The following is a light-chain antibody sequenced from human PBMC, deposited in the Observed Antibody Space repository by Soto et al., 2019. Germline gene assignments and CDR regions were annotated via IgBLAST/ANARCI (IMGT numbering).Light chain of an antibody. CDR3: QQYGSSPFT. CDR2: GAS. Sequence: EIVLTQSPGTLSLSPGERATLSCWASQSVSSSYLAWYQQKPGQAPRLLIFGASSRAAGIPDRFSGSGSGTDFTLTISRLEPEDFAVYYCQQYGSSPFTFGPGTKVDIE. CDR1: QSVSSSY. J-gene: IGKJ3*01. V-gene: IGKV3-20*01.